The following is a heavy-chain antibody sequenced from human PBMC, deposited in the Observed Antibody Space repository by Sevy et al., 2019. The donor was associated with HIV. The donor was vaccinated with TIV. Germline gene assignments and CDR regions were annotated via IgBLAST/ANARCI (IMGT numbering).Heavy chain of an antibody. V-gene: IGHV4-34*01. D-gene: IGHD3-22*01. CDR1: GGSFSGYY. J-gene: IGHJ4*02. Sequence: SETLSLTCAVYGGSFSGYYWSWIRQPPGKGLEWIGEINHSGSTNYNLSLKSRVTISVDTSKNQFSLKLSSVTAADTAVYYCAKAPTYYYDSSGYYWDYWGQGTLVTVSS. CDR2: INHSGST. CDR3: AKAPTYYYDSSGYYWDY.